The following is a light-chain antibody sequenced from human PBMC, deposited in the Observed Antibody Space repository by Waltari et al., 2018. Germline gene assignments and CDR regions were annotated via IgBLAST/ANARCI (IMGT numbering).Light chain of an antibody. CDR3: QQLNSYQWT. Sequence: IHLPQSHSSLSASVGNRVTITCRASQGISNYLAWYQQKPGKAPKLLIYATSTLQSGVPSRFSGSGSGTDFTLTISSLQPEDFATYYCQQLNSYQWTFGQGTKVEIK. J-gene: IGKJ1*01. V-gene: IGKV1-9*01. CDR2: ATS. CDR1: QGISNY.